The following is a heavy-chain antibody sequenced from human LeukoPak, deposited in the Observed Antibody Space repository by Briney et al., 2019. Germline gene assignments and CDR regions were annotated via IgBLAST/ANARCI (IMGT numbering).Heavy chain of an antibody. CDR3: ARRDHYYEGSRAFDI. D-gene: IGHD3-22*01. V-gene: IGHV4-59*01. CDR1: GGSISSYY. J-gene: IGHJ3*02. CDR2: IYYRVSS. Sequence: SETLSLTCTVSGGSISSYYWSWIRQPPGKGLEWIGYIYYRVSSSYNPSLKSRVTISVDTSKNQFSLKLSSVTAADTAVYYCARRDHYYEGSRAFDIWGQGTRATVSS.